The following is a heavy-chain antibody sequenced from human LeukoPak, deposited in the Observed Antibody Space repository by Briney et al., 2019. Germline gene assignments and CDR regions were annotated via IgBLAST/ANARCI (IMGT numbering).Heavy chain of an antibody. CDR2: IKQDGSEK. CDR3: ARAPSPYYYDSSGYYYFDY. V-gene: IGHV3-7*01. Sequence: GGSLRLSCAASGFTFSSYWMSWVRQAPGKGLEWVANIKQDGSEKYYVDSVKGRFTISRDNAKNSLYLQMNSLRAEDTAVYYCARAPSPYYYDSSGYYYFDYWGQGTLVTVSS. CDR1: GFTFSSYW. D-gene: IGHD3-22*01. J-gene: IGHJ4*02.